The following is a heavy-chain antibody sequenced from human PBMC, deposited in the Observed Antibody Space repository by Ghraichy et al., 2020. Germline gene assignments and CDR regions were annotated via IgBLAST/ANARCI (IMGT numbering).Heavy chain of an antibody. D-gene: IGHD4-17*01. Sequence: GGSLRLSCAASGFTFSSYTMNWVRQAPGKGLEWVSSISRSGSYIYYADSLKGRFTISRDNAQNSLYVQMNSLRAEDTAVYYCARSYDYGDHIDYWGQGTLVTVSS. V-gene: IGHV3-21*01. CDR3: ARSYDYGDHIDY. J-gene: IGHJ4*02. CDR2: ISRSGSYI. CDR1: GFTFSSYT.